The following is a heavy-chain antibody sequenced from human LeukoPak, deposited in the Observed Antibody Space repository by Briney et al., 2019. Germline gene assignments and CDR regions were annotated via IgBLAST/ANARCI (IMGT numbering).Heavy chain of an antibody. CDR2: IYVTGKR. CDR3: ARHIGGGIEDMDV. CDR1: GGSISTYY. V-gene: IGHV4-59*08. J-gene: IGHJ6*03. Sequence: PETLSLTCTVSGGSISTYYRSWVRQSPGEGLEWIGCIYVTGKRYTPSLQSGVTSSVDTSRNQFFLKMSSVTAADTAVYYCARHIGGGIEDMDVWGKGTKVTVSS. D-gene: IGHD3-16*02.